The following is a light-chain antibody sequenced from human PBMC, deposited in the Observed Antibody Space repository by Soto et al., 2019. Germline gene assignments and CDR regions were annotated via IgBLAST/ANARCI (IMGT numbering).Light chain of an antibody. Sequence: QSVLSQPPSASGTPGQRVTISCSGSSSNIGSHTVNWYQQLPGTAPKLLIYSTTQRPSGVPDRFSGSKSGTSASLAISGLQSEDEADYYCAAWDDSLNGVVFGGGTQLTVL. J-gene: IGLJ2*01. V-gene: IGLV1-44*01. CDR1: SSNIGSHT. CDR3: AAWDDSLNGVV. CDR2: STT.